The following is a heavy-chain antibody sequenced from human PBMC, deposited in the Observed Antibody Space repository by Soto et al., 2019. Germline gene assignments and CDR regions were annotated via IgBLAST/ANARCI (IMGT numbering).Heavy chain of an antibody. CDR3: AREKYDYSNSFDY. V-gene: IGHV3-30-3*01. Sequence: QVQLVESGGGVVQPGRSLRLSCAASGFTFSSYAMHWVRQAPGKGLEWVAVISYDGSNKYYADSVKGRFTISRDNSKNTLYLQMNSLRAEDTAVYYCAREKYDYSNSFDYWGQGTLVTVSS. D-gene: IGHD4-4*01. CDR1: GFTFSSYA. CDR2: ISYDGSNK. J-gene: IGHJ4*02.